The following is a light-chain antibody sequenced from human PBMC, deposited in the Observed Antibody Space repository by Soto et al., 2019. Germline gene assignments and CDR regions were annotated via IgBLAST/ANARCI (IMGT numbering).Light chain of an antibody. V-gene: IGKV3-20*01. CDR3: QQYGSSSWT. CDR1: QSVSSN. J-gene: IGKJ1*01. Sequence: EIVITQSPATLSVSPGERATLSCRASQSVSSNLAWYQQKPGQAPRLLIYGASTRANGIPDRFSGSGSGTDFTLTTSRLEPEDFVVYYCQQYGSSSWTFGQGTKVDIK. CDR2: GAS.